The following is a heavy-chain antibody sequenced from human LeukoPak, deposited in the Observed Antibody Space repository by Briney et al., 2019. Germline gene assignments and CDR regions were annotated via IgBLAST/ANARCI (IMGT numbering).Heavy chain of an antibody. CDR1: GFTFSSYA. CDR2: IRGSGGST. Sequence: GGSLRLSCAASGFTFSSYAMSWVRQAPGKGLEWVSAIRGSGGSTYYADSVKGRFTISRDNSKNTLYLQMNSLRAEDTAVYYCAKDGDQGVMSSPTLFDYWGQGTLVTVSS. J-gene: IGHJ4*02. D-gene: IGHD3-16*01. CDR3: AKDGDQGVMSSPTLFDY. V-gene: IGHV3-23*01.